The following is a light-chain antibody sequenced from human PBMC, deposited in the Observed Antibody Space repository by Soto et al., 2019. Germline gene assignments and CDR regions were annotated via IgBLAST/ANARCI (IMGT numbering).Light chain of an antibody. V-gene: IGLV2-14*01. J-gene: IGLJ1*01. CDR1: SSVVGRNNY. Sequence: QSALTQPASVSGSPGQSVTISCTGASSVVGRNNYLSWYQQHPGKAPKLMIYDVSNRPSGVSDRFSGSQSGNTASLTISGLQAEDEADYYCSSYTGSSTLYVFGTGTKLTVL. CDR3: SSYTGSSTLYV. CDR2: DVS.